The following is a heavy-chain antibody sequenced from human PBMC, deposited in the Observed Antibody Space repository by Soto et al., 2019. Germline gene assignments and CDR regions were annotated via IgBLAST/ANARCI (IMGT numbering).Heavy chain of an antibody. CDR3: ARDPGLRIFDY. CDR1: GYTFTSHD. V-gene: IGHV1-46*01. J-gene: IGHJ4*02. CDR2: INTSGGGT. D-gene: IGHD5-12*01. Sequence: QVRLGKSGAEVKMPGASVRISCKTSGYTFTSHDVHWVRQAPGQGLEWVGIINTSGGGTPFAQRFPDRVTMTRDTSTSTVYMELSSLTSDDTAIYYCARDPGLRIFDYWGQGTLVTVSS.